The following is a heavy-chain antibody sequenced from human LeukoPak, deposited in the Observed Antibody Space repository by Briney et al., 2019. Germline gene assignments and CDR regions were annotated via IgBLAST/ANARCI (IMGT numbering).Heavy chain of an antibody. D-gene: IGHD3-22*01. J-gene: IGHJ4*02. Sequence: GGSMSLSCAASGFTFSSYGMHWVRQAPGKGLEWVAFIRYDGSNKYYADSVKGRFTISRDNSKNTLYLQMNSLRAEDTAVYYCAKDQRYYDSSGPAFDYWGQGTLVTVSS. CDR2: IRYDGSNK. CDR3: AKDQRYYDSSGPAFDY. CDR1: GFTFSSYG. V-gene: IGHV3-30*02.